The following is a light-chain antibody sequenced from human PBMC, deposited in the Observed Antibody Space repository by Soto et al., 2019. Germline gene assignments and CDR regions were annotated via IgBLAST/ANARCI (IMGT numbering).Light chain of an antibody. CDR3: QQYNNWSPLT. Sequence: EIVMTQSPATLSVSPGERATLSCRASQSVSSNLAWYQQKPGQAPRLLIYGASTRATDIPARFSGSGSGTEFILTISSLQSEDFAVYHCQQYNNWSPLTFGGGTKVEIK. V-gene: IGKV3-15*01. J-gene: IGKJ4*01. CDR1: QSVSSN. CDR2: GAS.